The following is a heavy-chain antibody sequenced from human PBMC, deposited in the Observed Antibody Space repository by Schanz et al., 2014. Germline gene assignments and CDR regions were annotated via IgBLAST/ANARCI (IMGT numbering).Heavy chain of an antibody. Sequence: EVQLVESGGGVVRPGGSLRLSCAASGFTFDDYAMSWVRQAPGKGLEWVSAINWSDGSTGYADSVKGRFTISRDNGKNSLYLQMNSLRAEDTALYYCARDFPYVSGSYYKGFGYWGQGTLGTVAA. CDR3: ARDFPYVSGSYYKGFGY. CDR1: GFTFDDYA. D-gene: IGHD3-10*01. CDR2: INWSDGST. V-gene: IGHV3-20*04. J-gene: IGHJ4*02.